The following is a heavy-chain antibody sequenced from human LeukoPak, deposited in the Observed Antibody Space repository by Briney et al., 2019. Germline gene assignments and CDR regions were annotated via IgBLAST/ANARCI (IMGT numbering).Heavy chain of an antibody. Sequence: PGRSLRLSCAASGFTFSSYSMHWVRQAPGKGLEWVAVISYDGSNKFYVDSVKGRFTISRDNSKNTLYLQMNSLRAEDTAVYYCARDLGHIVVVSILRGFGSWGQEPLHTVSS. D-gene: IGHD2-21*01. J-gene: IGHJ4*02. CDR2: ISYDGSNK. CDR3: ARDLGHIVVVSILRGFGS. V-gene: IGHV3-30*14. CDR1: GFTFSSYS.